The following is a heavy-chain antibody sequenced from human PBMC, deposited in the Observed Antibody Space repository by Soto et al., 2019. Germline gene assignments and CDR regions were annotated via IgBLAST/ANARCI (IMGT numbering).Heavy chain of an antibody. D-gene: IGHD2-15*01. V-gene: IGHV1-69*13. CDR2: IIPIFGTA. CDR3: ARADSARRRFDP. J-gene: IGHJ5*02. CDR1: GGTFSSYA. Sequence: SVKVSCKASGGTFSSYAISWVRQAPGQGLEWMGGIIPIFGTANYAQKFQGRATITADESTSTAYMELSSLRSEDTAVYYCARADSARRRFDPWGQGTLVTVSS.